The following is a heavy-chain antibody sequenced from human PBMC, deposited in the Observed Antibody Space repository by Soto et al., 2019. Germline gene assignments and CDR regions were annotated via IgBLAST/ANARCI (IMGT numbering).Heavy chain of an antibody. D-gene: IGHD2-15*01. CDR1: GFSFSSYW. V-gene: IGHV3-74*01. Sequence: GGSLRLSCAASGFSFSSYWMHWVRQAPGKGLVWVSRINSDGSSTSYADSVKGRFTISRDNAKNTLYLQMNSLRAEDTAVYYCVRTSLVVAAATREDYWGQGTLVTVSS. J-gene: IGHJ4*02. CDR3: VRTSLVVAAATREDY. CDR2: INSDGSST.